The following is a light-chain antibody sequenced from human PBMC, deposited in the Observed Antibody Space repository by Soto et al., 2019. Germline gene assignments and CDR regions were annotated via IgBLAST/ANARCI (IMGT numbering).Light chain of an antibody. CDR2: EVS. CDR3: SSYTSSSTPYV. V-gene: IGLV2-14*01. Sequence: QSALTQPAVVSLSPGQSITMSCTGTSSDGGGYNYVSWYQQHPGKAPKLMIYEVSNRPSWVSNRFSGSKSGNTASLTISGLQAEDEADYYCSSYTSSSTPYVFGTGTKVTVL. CDR1: SSDGGGYNY. J-gene: IGLJ1*01.